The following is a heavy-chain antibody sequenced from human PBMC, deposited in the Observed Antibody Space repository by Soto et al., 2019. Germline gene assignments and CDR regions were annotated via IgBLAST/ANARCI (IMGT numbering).Heavy chain of an antibody. Sequence: SLRLSCVASGFTFSIDAMSWVRQAPGKGLEWVSLIRGSGDFTEYAGSVKGRFTISRDNSKNTVSLQMNSLRADDTAVYYCAKGRETTSIFDYWGQGILVTV. D-gene: IGHD4-17*01. V-gene: IGHV3-23*01. CDR2: IRGSGDFT. J-gene: IGHJ4*02. CDR1: GFTFSIDA. CDR3: AKGRETTSIFDY.